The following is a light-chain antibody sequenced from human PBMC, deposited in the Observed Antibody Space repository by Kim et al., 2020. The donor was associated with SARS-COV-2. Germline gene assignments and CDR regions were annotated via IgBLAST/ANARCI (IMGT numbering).Light chain of an antibody. CDR2: DAS. J-gene: IGKJ4*01. V-gene: IGKV1-33*01. CDR1: QDIGSY. Sequence: SVGGRLTLSRQASQDIGSYLNSYHHKPGKAPKLLIFDASTLQTGVPSTFSGSGSGTDFSFTISNLQPEDVGTYYCQQYSYLPPLTFGGGTKVDIK. CDR3: QQYSYLPPLT.